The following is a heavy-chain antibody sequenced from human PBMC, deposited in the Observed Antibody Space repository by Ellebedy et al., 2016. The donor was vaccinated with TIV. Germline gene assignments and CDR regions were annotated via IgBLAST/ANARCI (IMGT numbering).Heavy chain of an antibody. D-gene: IGHD4-11*01. CDR3: ARLAVTALGNYFDY. J-gene: IGHJ4*02. CDR1: GGSISSSSYY. V-gene: IGHV4-39*01. CDR2: INYSGTT. Sequence: MPSETLSLTCTVSGGSISSSSYYWAWVRQPPGKGLEWIGSINYSGTTYYNPSLRSRVTLSVDTSKNQFSLRLSSVAAADTAVHYCARLAVTALGNYFDYWGQGMLVTVSS.